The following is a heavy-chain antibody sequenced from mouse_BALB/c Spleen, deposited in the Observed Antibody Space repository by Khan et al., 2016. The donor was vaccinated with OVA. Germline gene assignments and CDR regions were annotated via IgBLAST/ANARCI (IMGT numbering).Heavy chain of an antibody. D-gene: IGHD2-2*01. V-gene: IGHV1S135*01. CDR2: IDPFSGGA. Sequence: EDGPELMKPGAAVKISCKASGYSFTTYYIHWVLQSHGKSLEWIGYIDPFSGGATYNQKFTGKATFTVDKSSSTAYINLSNLTYEDSAVFSCTLPGYVAWFTCWGQGPLVTVSA. CDR1: GYSFTTYY. CDR3: TLPGYVAWFTC. J-gene: IGHJ3*01.